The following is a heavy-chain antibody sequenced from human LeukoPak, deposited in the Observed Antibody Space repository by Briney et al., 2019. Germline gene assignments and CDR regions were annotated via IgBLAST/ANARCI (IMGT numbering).Heavy chain of an antibody. Sequence: SVKVSCKASGGTFSSYAISWVRQAPGQGLEWMGRIIPIFGTANYAQKFQGRVTITTDESTSTAYMELSSLRSEDTAVYYCARDRIPLLRYFHWLLDYWGQGTLVTVSS. J-gene: IGHJ4*02. D-gene: IGHD3-9*01. CDR2: IIPIFGTA. V-gene: IGHV1-69*05. CDR3: ARDRIPLLRYFHWLLDY. CDR1: GGTFSSYA.